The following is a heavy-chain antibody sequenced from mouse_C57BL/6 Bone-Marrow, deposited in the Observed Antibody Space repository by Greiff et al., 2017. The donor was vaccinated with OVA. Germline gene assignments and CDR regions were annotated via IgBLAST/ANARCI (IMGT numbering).Heavy chain of an antibody. CDR1: GYAFTNYL. CDR3: ARSPNGYYVFHWYFDV. D-gene: IGHD2-3*01. J-gene: IGHJ1*03. CDR2: INPGSGGT. Sequence: VMLVESGAELVRPGTSVKVSCKASGYAFTNYLIEWVKQRPGQGLEWIGVINPGSGGTNYNEKFKGKATLTADKSSSTAYMQLSSLTSEDSAVYFCARSPNGYYVFHWYFDVWGTGTTVTVSS. V-gene: IGHV1-54*01.